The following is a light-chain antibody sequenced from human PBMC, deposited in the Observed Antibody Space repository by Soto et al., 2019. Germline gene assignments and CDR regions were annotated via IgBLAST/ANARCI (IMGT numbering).Light chain of an antibody. Sequence: EIVLTQSPATLSLSPGEIATLSFSASQSITNYLAWYQLKPGKAPRLLIYDATKRASGIPVRFTGSGSGTDFILTISNIEAEDVAIYYCQQRKKWPPITSGQGTRLEIK. CDR3: QQRKKWPPIT. CDR2: DAT. CDR1: QSITNY. J-gene: IGKJ5*01. V-gene: IGKV3-11*01.